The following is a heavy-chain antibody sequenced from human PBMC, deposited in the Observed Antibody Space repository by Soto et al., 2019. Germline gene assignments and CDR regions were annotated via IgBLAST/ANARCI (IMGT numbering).Heavy chain of an antibody. V-gene: IGHV1-46*01. D-gene: IGHD4-4*01. Sequence: QVQLVQSAAEVRKPGASVMLSCKTSGYPFTSYHMHWVRQAPGQGLEWMWVIKPTEGRTRYSQKFKGRGTMTRDTSSSTVYMELNSLIAEDTAFYFCAGGRDYSFGYNWFDPWGQGTLVTVSS. J-gene: IGHJ5*02. CDR3: AGGRDYSFGYNWFDP. CDR1: GYPFTSYH. CDR2: IKPTEGRT.